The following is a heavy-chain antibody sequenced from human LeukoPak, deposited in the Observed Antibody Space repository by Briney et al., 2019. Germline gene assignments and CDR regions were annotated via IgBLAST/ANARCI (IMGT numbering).Heavy chain of an antibody. V-gene: IGHV1-69*02. CDR3: ARGGREQLNVDTNY. Sequence: GASVKVSCKASGYTFTGYYMHWVRQAPGQGLEWMGRIIPILGIANYAQKFQGRVTITADKSTSTAYMELSSLRSEDTAVYYCARGGREQLNVDTNYWGQGTLVTVSS. CDR2: IIPILGIA. J-gene: IGHJ4*02. D-gene: IGHD5-18*01. CDR1: GYTFTGYY.